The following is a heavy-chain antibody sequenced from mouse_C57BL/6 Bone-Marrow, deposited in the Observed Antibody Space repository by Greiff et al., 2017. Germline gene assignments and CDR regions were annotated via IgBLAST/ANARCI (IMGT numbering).Heavy chain of an antibody. CDR3: ARDYSNYGYAMDY. CDR2: IWSGGST. J-gene: IGHJ4*01. D-gene: IGHD2-5*01. V-gene: IGHV2-2*01. CDR1: GFSLTSYG. Sequence: VKVVESGPGLVQPSQSLSITCTVSGFSLTSYGVHWVRQSPGKGLEWLGVIWSGGSTDYNAAFISRLSISKDNSKSQVFFKMNSLQADDTAIYYCARDYSNYGYAMDYWGQGTSVTVSS.